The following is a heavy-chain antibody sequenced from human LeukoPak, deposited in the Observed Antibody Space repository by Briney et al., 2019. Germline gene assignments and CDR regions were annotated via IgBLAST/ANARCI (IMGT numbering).Heavy chain of an antibody. Sequence: ASVKVSCKASGYTFTGFYMHWVRQAHGQGLEWMGIINPSGGSTSYAQRFQGRVTMTRDTSTSTVYMELSSLRSEDTAVYYCARELNYYYGMDVWGQGTTVTVSS. CDR1: GYTFTGFY. CDR3: ARELNYYYGMDV. CDR2: INPSGGST. J-gene: IGHJ6*02. V-gene: IGHV1-46*01.